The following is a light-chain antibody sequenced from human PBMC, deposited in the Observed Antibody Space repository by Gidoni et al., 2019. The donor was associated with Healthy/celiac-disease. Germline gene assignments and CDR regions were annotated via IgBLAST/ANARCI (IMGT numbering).Light chain of an antibody. CDR2: GAS. CDR3: QQYNNWPPPMYT. J-gene: IGKJ2*01. Sequence: EIVMTQSPATLSVSPGERATLPCRASQSVSSNLAWYQQKPGQAPRLLICGASTRATGIPARFSGSGSGAEFTLTISSLQSEDFAVYYCQQYNNWPPPMYTFGQGTKLEIK. CDR1: QSVSSN. V-gene: IGKV3-15*01.